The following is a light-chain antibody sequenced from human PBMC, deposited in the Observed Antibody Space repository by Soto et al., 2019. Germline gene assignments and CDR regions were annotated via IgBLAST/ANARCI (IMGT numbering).Light chain of an antibody. CDR1: ENINNW. V-gene: IGKV1-5*03. J-gene: IGKJ1*01. CDR2: KAS. Sequence: DIQMTQSPSTLSASVGDRVIITCRASENINNWLAWYQQKPGKAPKVLIYKASSLESGVPSRFSGSGSGTDFTLTISSLQPDDFATYSCQQYQSFIWTFGQGTKVEIQ. CDR3: QQYQSFIWT.